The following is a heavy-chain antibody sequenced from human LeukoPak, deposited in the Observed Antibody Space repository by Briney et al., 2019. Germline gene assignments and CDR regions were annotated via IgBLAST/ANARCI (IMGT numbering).Heavy chain of an antibody. V-gene: IGHV1-69*05. J-gene: IGHJ4*02. CDR1: GGSFRGYG. Sequence: SVKVSCKISGGSFRGYGFTWVRQAPGQGLEWMGGISPVFGTATYAQKFKGRVTLTTDEPTSTAYMEVSSLRHEDTAIYYCAAEAVHDSGGYYPSLDYWGQGTLVTVSS. CDR2: ISPVFGTA. CDR3: AAEAVHDSGGYYPSLDY. D-gene: IGHD3-22*01.